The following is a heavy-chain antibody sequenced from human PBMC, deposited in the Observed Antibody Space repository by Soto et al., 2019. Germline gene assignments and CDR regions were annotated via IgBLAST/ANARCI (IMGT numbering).Heavy chain of an antibody. J-gene: IGHJ6*03. D-gene: IGHD6-13*01. CDR3: ARVYSDPRLYYYYYYMDV. Sequence: GASVKVSCKASGYTFTSYDINWVRQATGQGLEWMGWMNPNGGNTGYAQKFQGRVTMTRNTSISTAHMELSSLRSEDTAVYYCARVYSDPRLYYYYYYMDVWGKGTTVTVS. V-gene: IGHV1-8*01. CDR1: GYTFTSYD. CDR2: MNPNGGNT.